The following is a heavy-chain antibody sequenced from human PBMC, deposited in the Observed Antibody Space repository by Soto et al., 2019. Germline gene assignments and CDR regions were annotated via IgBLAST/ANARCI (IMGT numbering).Heavy chain of an antibody. Sequence: PSETLSLTCIVSGGSIRSDDYYWSWVRQPPGKGLEWIAYIYYSGSTYYNPSLRSRVSMSVDTSKNQFSLMLRSVTAADTAVYYCARGQLGVGVTESYYYFYMDVWRQGTTVTVSA. J-gene: IGHJ6*01. D-gene: IGHD1-20*01. CDR3: ARGQLGVGVTESYYYFYMDV. CDR2: IYYSGST. CDR1: GGSIRSDDYY. V-gene: IGHV4-30-4*01.